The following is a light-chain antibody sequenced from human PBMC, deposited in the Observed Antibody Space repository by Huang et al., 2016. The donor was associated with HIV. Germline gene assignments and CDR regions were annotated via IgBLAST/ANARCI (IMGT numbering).Light chain of an antibody. J-gene: IGKJ1*01. CDR2: GAS. Sequence: EIVLTPSPATVSVSPGERVTLSCRASQSVSSSLAWYQQKPGQAPRLLIYGASTRATGIPGRFSGSGSGTEFTLTISSLQSEDCAVYFCQQYNNWPPWTFGQGTKVDIK. CDR1: QSVSSS. CDR3: QQYNNWPPWT. V-gene: IGKV3-15*01.